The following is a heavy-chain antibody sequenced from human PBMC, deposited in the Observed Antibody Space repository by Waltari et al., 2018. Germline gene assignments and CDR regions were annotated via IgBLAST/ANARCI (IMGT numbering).Heavy chain of an antibody. V-gene: IGHV3-7*01. CDR1: GFTFSNYW. CDR3: ARDGRGVNSQFNLFDL. Sequence: EVQLVESGGGLVQPGGSLRLSCAASGFTFSNYWMNWLRQAPGKGLEWVANGQQEGTEKYYLDSGKGRVTISRDNAKSALYLQMDSLRADDTAIYYCARDGRGVNSQFNLFDLWGQGLQVTVSS. D-gene: IGHD2-8*01. J-gene: IGHJ5*02. CDR2: GQQEGTEK.